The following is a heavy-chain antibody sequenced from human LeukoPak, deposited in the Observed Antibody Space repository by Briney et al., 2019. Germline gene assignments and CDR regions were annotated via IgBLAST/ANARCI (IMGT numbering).Heavy chain of an antibody. V-gene: IGHV3-23*01. D-gene: IGHD3-10*01. Sequence: PGGSLRLSCAASGFTFRGYGMHWVRQAPGKGLEWVSAISGSGGSTYYADSVKGRFTISRDNAKNTLYLQMTSLRAEGTALYYCAREAFQFGQYYFDYWGQGTPVTVSS. CDR3: AREAFQFGQYYFDY. CDR1: GFTFRGYG. J-gene: IGHJ4*02. CDR2: ISGSGGST.